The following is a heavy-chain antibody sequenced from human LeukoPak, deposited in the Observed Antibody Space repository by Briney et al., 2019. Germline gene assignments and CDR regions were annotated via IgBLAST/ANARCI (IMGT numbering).Heavy chain of an antibody. CDR2: ISTSGRT. D-gene: IGHD1-1*01. V-gene: IGHV4-4*07. CDR3: AVGRPRNATRLDDGYDF. CDR1: GGSITTYY. J-gene: IGHJ3*01. Sequence: PSETLSLTCTVSGGSITTYYWSWIRQPAGKGLEWIGRISTSGRTNYNPSLKSRLTMSADTSKNQFSLILNSVTAADTAVYYCAVGRPRNATRLDDGYDFWGQGTMVTVSS.